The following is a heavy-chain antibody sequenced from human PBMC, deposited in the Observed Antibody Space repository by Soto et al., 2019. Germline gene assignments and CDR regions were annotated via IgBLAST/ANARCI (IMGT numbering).Heavy chain of an antibody. Sequence: ASVKVSCKASGYTFTIYGISWVRQAPGQGLEWMGWISAYNGNTNYAQKLQGRVTMTTDTSTSTAYMELRSLRSDDTAVYYCAREPSITIFGVVIPELLFDYWGQGTLVTVSS. V-gene: IGHV1-18*01. CDR1: GYTFTIYG. CDR3: AREPSITIFGVVIPELLFDY. CDR2: ISAYNGNT. D-gene: IGHD3-3*01. J-gene: IGHJ4*02.